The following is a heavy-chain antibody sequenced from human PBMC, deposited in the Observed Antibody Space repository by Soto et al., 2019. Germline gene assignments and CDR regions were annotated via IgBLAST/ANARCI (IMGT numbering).Heavy chain of an antibody. CDR2: INPSGGST. CDR1: GYTFTFXY. V-gene: IGHV1-46*01. Sequence: ASVKVSCKASGYTFTFXYMHWVRQAPGHGLEWMGRINPSGGSTSYAPKFQGRVTITRDTYTSTVYMDLSSLRSEDTAVYYCATTPRDYAYGMALWGQGTTVTVSS. J-gene: IGHJ6*02. CDR3: ATTPRDYAYGMAL.